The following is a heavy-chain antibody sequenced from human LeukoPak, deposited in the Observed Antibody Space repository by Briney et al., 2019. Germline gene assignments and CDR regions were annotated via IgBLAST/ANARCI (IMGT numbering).Heavy chain of an antibody. Sequence: GASVKVSCKASGYTFTGYYMHWVRQAPGQGLEWMGGFDPEDGEAVYAQKFQGRVTMTEDTSTDTVYMELSSLRSEDTAMYYCATRSTSFDYWGQGTLVTVSS. D-gene: IGHD2-2*01. J-gene: IGHJ4*02. V-gene: IGHV1-24*01. CDR1: GYTFTGYY. CDR2: FDPEDGEA. CDR3: ATRSTSFDY.